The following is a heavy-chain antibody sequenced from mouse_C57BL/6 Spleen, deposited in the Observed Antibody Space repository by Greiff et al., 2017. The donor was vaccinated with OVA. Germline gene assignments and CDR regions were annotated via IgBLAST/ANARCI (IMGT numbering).Heavy chain of an antibody. CDR2: IDPSDSYT. CDR3: ARRAYHYFDY. V-gene: IGHV1-50*01. Sequence: QVQLQQPGAELVKPGASVKLSCKASGYTFTSYWMQWVKQRPGQGLEWIGEIDPSDSYTNYNQKFKGKATLTVDTSSSTAYMQLSSLTSEDSAVYYCARRAYHYFDYWGQGTTLTVSS. J-gene: IGHJ2*01. D-gene: IGHD3-1*01. CDR1: GYTFTSYW.